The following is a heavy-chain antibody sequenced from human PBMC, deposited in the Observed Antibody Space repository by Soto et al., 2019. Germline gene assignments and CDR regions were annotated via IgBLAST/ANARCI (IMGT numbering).Heavy chain of an antibody. V-gene: IGHV3-23*01. CDR2: ISGSGDST. Sequence: GSLRISCAARGSTFSSYARGWVRHAPGKGLEWVSVISGSGDSTYYADSVKGRFTISRDNSKNTLYVQMNSLRAEDTAVYYCARELGYCSGGSCYMDGLYAFSGQGTIVLVSS. CDR3: ARELGYCSGGSCYMDGLYAF. J-gene: IGHJ3*01. D-gene: IGHD2-15*01. CDR1: GSTFSSYA.